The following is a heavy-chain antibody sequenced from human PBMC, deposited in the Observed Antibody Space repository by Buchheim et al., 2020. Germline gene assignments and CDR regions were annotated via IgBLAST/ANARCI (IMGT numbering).Heavy chain of an antibody. J-gene: IGHJ6*03. CDR1: GFTFRNYG. Sequence: QVQLVESGGGVVQPGGSLRLSCGVSGFTFRNYGMHWARQAPGKGLEWVAVISEDGRNKYYTESVKGRFTISRDNSKSTVELQINSVRREDTAVYYCVKSRSGYYPRNYYFYMHVWGKGTT. D-gene: IGHD3-3*01. V-gene: IGHV3-30*18. CDR2: ISEDGRNK. CDR3: VKSRSGYYPRNYYFYMHV.